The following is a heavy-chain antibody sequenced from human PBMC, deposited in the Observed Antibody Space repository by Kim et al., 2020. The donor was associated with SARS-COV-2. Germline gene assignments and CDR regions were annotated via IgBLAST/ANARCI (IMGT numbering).Heavy chain of an antibody. CDR2: FDPEDGET. V-gene: IGHV1-24*01. CDR1: GYTLTELS. J-gene: IGHJ4*02. D-gene: IGHD6-13*01. Sequence: ASVKVSCKVSGYTLTELSMHWVRQAPGKGLEWMGGFDPEDGETIYAQKFQGRVTMTEDTSTDIAYMELSSLRSEDTAVYYCATATVYSSSWYFDYWGQGTLVTVSS. CDR3: ATATVYSSSWYFDY.